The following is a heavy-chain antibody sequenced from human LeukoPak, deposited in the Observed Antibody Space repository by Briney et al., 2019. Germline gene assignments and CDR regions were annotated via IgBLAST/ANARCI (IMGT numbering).Heavy chain of an antibody. CDR3: ARGSRLGLDDY. CDR2: IIPIFGTA. Sequence: SVKVSCKASRYTFTSHDISWVRQAPGQGLEWMGGIIPIFGTANYAQKFQGRVTITADESTSTAYMELSSLRSEDTAVYYCARGSRLGLDDYWGQGTLVTVSS. V-gene: IGHV1-69*13. CDR1: RYTFTSHD. J-gene: IGHJ4*02. D-gene: IGHD3-9*01.